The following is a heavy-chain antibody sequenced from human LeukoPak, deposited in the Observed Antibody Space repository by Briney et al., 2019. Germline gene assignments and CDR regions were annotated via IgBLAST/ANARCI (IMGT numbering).Heavy chain of an antibody. V-gene: IGHV4-34*01. J-gene: IGHJ3*02. CDR2: INHSGST. CDR1: GGSFSGYY. Sequence: SETLSLTCAVYGGSFSGYYWSWIRQPPGKGLEWIGEINHSGSTNYNPSLKSRVTISVDTSKHQFSLKLSSVTAADTAVYYCARRITMVRGGRIDIWGQGTMVTVSS. D-gene: IGHD3-10*01. CDR3: ARRITMVRGGRIDI.